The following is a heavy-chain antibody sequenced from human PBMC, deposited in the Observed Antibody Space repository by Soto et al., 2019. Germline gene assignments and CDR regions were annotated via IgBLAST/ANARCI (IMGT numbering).Heavy chain of an antibody. CDR1: GFNFTRNG. V-gene: IGHV3-30*18. Sequence: QVHLVESGGGVVQPGKSLTLSCVVSGFNFTRNGMHWVRQAPGKGLEWVAAITSGGGSQYYADSVKGRFTISRDNSRNTLFLQVNSLGPEDTAGYYCAKGQAGGTVDCWGQGTLVTVSS. CDR3: AKGQAGGTVDC. D-gene: IGHD1-1*01. CDR2: ITSGGGSQ. J-gene: IGHJ4*02.